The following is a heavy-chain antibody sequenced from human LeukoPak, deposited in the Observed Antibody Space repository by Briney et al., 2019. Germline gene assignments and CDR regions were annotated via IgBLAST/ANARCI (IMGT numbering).Heavy chain of an antibody. V-gene: IGHV4-59*01. CDR3: ARGLGASGYDD. Sequence: PSETLSLTCTVSGGSISSYYWSWIRQPPGKGLEWIGYIYYSGSTNYNPSLKSRVTISVDTSKNQFSLKLSSVTAADTAVYYCARGLGASGYDDWGQGTLVTVSS. CDR2: IYYSGST. CDR1: GGSISSYY. J-gene: IGHJ4*02. D-gene: IGHD5-12*01.